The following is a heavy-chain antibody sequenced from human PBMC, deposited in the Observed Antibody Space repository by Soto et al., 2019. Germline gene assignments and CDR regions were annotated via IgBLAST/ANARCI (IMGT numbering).Heavy chain of an antibody. D-gene: IGHD3-10*01. CDR2: IDDSGTT. V-gene: IGHV4-34*01. CDR1: GRFSPMYN. J-gene: IGHJ4*01. CDR3: ARMRRNVETRRDHHARGFDS. Sequence: PSETLSLTCAVYGRFSPMYNWNWIRQSPGKGLEWIGEIDDSGTTNYNPSLKNRVTMSVDTSKNQFSLKMSSLTAADTAVYYCARMRRNVETRRDHHARGFDSWSQGSLVTVSS.